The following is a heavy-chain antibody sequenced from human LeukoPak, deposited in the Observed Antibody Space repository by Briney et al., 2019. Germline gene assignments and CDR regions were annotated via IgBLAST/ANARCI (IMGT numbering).Heavy chain of an antibody. CDR1: GGSLSSYY. Sequence: PSETLSLTCTVSGGSLSSYYWSWIRQPAGKGLEWIGRIYTSGSTNCNPSLKSRVTMSVDTSKNQFSLKLSSVTAADTAVYYCARIVGPAATPEAFDIWGQGTMVTVSS. D-gene: IGHD2-2*01. CDR2: IYTSGST. CDR3: ARIVGPAATPEAFDI. V-gene: IGHV4-4*07. J-gene: IGHJ3*02.